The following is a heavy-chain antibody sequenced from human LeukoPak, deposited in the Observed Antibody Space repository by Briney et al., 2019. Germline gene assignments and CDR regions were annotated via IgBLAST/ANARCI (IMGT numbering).Heavy chain of an antibody. CDR1: WGSLSSFWDD. D-gene: IGHD5-12*01. V-gene: IGHV4-39*01. CDR2: LWDSGNA. J-gene: IGHJ3*01. Sequence: SETLSITCSGSWGSLSSFWDDWGWLRQPPGKGLGGIGNLWDSGNAHYNPSLKSRVTISVDTSRIHLPLKLSSVTPAYVTVDSSARHHRGGYRGYENAFYLWGQGTVVTVSS. CDR3: ARHHRGGYRGYENAFYL.